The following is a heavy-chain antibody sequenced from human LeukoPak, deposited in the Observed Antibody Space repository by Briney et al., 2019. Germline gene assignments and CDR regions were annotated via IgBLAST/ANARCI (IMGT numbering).Heavy chain of an antibody. J-gene: IGHJ6*03. V-gene: IGHV1-2*06. CDR2: INPNSGGT. CDR3: ARDGANKVRGVHYYYMDV. CDR1: GYTFTRYY. D-gene: IGHD3-10*01. Sequence: ASVKVSCKTSGYTFTRYYMHWVRQAPGQGLEWMGRINPNSGGTNYAQKFQGRVTMTRDTSINTAYMELSRLTSDDTAVYYCARDGANKVRGVHYYYMDVWGKGTTVTVSS.